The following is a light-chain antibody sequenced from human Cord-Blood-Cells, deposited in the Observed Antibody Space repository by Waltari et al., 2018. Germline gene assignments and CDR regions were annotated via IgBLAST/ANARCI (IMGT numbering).Light chain of an antibody. CDR2: GAS. CDR3: QQYNNWLIT. CDR1: QSVSSN. Sequence: EIVITQSPATLSVSPGERATLSCRASQSVSSNLAWYQQKPCQAPRLLIYGASTRATGIPARFSGSGSGTEFTLTISSLQSEDFAVYYCQQYNNWLITFGQGTRLEIK. V-gene: IGKV3-15*01. J-gene: IGKJ5*01.